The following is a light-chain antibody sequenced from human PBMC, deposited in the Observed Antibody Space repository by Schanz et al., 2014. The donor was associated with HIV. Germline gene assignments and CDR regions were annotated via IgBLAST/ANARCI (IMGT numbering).Light chain of an antibody. CDR3: CSFSESSSLV. Sequence: QSVLTQPASVSGSPGQSITLSCTGTTGDVGSYNLVSWFQQHPGKAPKLMIYEVNKRPSGVSNRFSGSKSGKTASLTISGLQAEDEADYYCCSFSESSSLVFGGGTKLTVL. CDR2: EVN. V-gene: IGLV2-23*02. CDR1: TGDVGSYNL. J-gene: IGLJ2*01.